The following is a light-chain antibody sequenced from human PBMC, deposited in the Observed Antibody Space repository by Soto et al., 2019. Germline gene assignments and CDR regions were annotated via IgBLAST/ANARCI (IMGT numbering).Light chain of an antibody. CDR3: GSYTTSTARFV. V-gene: IGLV2-18*02. Sequence: QSALTQPPSVSGSPGQSVTIPCTGTSSDVGNYNRVSWYHRAPGTAPKLMIYEVSNRPSWVPDRFSGSKSGNTASLSISGLQAEDEGDYYCGSYTTSTARFVFGTGTKLTVL. J-gene: IGLJ1*01. CDR1: SSDVGNYNR. CDR2: EVS.